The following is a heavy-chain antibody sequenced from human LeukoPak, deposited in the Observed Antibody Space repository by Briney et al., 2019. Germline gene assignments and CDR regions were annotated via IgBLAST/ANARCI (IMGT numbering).Heavy chain of an antibody. D-gene: IGHD2-2*01. Sequence: PGGSLRLSCAASGFTFSNYAMYWVRQAPGKGLEWVAVISYDGSNKSYADSVKGRFTISRDNSKNTLYLQMNSLRAEDTAMYYCASGGAYQVRSGAGDYLDYWGQGTLVSVSS. J-gene: IGHJ4*02. CDR2: ISYDGSNK. CDR3: ASGGAYQVRSGAGDYLDY. CDR1: GFTFSNYA. V-gene: IGHV3-30-3*01.